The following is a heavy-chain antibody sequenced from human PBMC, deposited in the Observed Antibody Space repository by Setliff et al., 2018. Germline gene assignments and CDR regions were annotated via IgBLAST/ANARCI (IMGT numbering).Heavy chain of an antibody. CDR3: ARVYGENDLPDI. V-gene: IGHV4-39*07. D-gene: IGHD4-17*01. Sequence: SETLSLTCTVSGDSISSYYWAWIRQPPGKGLEWTGSIYYDGRTFSHPSLRSRVTVSVDTSKNQFSLKLTSVTAADTAMYYCARVYGENDLPDIWGQGTMVTVSS. J-gene: IGHJ3*02. CDR1: GDSISSYY. CDR2: IYYDGRT.